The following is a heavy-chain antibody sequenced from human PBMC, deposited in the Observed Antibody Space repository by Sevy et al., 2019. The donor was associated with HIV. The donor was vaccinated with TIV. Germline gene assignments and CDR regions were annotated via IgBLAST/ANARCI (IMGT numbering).Heavy chain of an antibody. V-gene: IGHV3-23*01. CDR3: GKGGGGHYDPDEIAYYFYYYNMDV. J-gene: IGHJ6*03. CDR2: ISGSGTRT. D-gene: IGHD3-22*01. CDR1: GFSFDSYG. Sequence: GGSLRLSCAVSGFSFDSYGMTWVRQAPGKGLEWVSVISGSGTRTYYADSVKGRFIISRDNSKNTLDLQMNSLRAEDTAIYYCGKGGGGHYDPDEIAYYFYYYNMDVWGKGTTVTVSS.